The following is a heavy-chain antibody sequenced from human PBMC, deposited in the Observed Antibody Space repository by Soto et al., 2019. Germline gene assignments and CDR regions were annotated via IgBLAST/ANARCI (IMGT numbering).Heavy chain of an antibody. CDR1: GYTFTSYD. V-gene: IGHV1-8*01. Sequence: QVQLVQSGAEVKKPGASVKVSCKASGYTFTSYDINWVRQATGQGLEWMGWMNPNTCNTGYAKKLQGRVSMSRNTSTSTGYMELGSVRSEDTAVYYCAREITGKFPNWGQGTLVTVSS. D-gene: IGHD1-20*01. J-gene: IGHJ4*02. CDR2: MNPNTCNT. CDR3: AREITGKFPN.